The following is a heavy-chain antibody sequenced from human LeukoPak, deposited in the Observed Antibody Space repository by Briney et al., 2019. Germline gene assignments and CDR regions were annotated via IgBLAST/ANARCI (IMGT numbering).Heavy chain of an antibody. CDR3: ARGYYGMDV. Sequence: PGGSLRLSCAASGFTFSNYALHWVRQAPGEGLEWVAVISYDGGNKDYTDSVKGRFTISRDNSKNTLYLQMNSLRGEDMAVYYCARGYYGMDVWGQGTTVTVSS. CDR2: ISYDGGNK. V-gene: IGHV3-30*04. CDR1: GFTFSNYA. J-gene: IGHJ6*02.